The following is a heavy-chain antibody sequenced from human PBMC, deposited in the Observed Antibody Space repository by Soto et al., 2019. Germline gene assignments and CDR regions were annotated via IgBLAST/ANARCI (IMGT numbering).Heavy chain of an antibody. CDR1: GGTFSSYA. V-gene: IGHV1-69*01. CDR3: ARGAYYYDSSGYSDSSGYPFDY. J-gene: IGHJ4*02. CDR2: IIPIFGTA. Sequence: QVQLVQSGAEVKKPGSSVKVSCKASGGTFSSYAISWVRQAPGQGLEWMGGIIPIFGTANYEQKFQGRVTITADESTSTAYMELSSLRSEDTAVYYCARGAYYYDSSGYSDSSGYPFDYWGQGTLVTVSS. D-gene: IGHD3-22*01.